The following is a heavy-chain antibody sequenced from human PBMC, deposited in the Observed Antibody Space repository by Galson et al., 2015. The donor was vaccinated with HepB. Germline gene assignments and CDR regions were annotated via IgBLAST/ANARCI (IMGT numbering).Heavy chain of an antibody. CDR1: GFTFSTYA. Sequence: SLRLSCAASGFTFSTYAMHWVRQAPGKGLEWVAVISHDGSSKYYADSVKGRFTISRDNSQNMMYLQMNSLRAEDTAVYYCARDAMGRGSGSYSAFDYWGQGTLVTVSS. CDR2: ISHDGSSK. D-gene: IGHD1-26*01. V-gene: IGHV3-33*05. J-gene: IGHJ4*02. CDR3: ARDAMGRGSGSYSAFDY.